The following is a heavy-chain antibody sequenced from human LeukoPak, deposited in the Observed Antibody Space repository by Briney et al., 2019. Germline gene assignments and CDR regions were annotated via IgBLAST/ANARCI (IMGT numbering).Heavy chain of an antibody. D-gene: IGHD2-15*01. J-gene: IGHJ4*02. CDR3: VRPHCSGGSCYLRRYYFDY. V-gene: IGHV3-7*01. Sequence: GGSLRLSCAASGFTFSSYWMSWVRQAPGKGLEWVANIKQDGSEKYYVDSVKGRFTISRDNAKNSLYLQMNSLRAEDTAVYYCVRPHCSGGSCYLRRYYFDYWGQGTLVTVSS. CDR1: GFTFSSYW. CDR2: IKQDGSEK.